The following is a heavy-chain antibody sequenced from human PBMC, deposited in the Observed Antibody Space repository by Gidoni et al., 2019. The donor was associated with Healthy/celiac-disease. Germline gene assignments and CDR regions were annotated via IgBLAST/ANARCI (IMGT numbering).Heavy chain of an antibody. D-gene: IGHD6-19*01. Sequence: QLQLLSSRPGLLPPSETLSLTCPFSGGSISSSIYYWGWIRQHPGQGLEWIGSIDYSGSTRYNPSLKSRVTISVDTSKNQVSLKLSSVTAAETAVYYCARHFSYSSGWYGKYNWFDPWGQGTLVTVSS. V-gene: IGHV4-39*01. CDR2: IDYSGST. J-gene: IGHJ5*02. CDR3: ARHFSYSSGWYGKYNWFDP. CDR1: GGSISSSIYY.